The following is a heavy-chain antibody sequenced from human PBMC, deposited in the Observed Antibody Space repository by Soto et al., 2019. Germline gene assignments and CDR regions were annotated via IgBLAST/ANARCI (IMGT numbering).Heavy chain of an antibody. D-gene: IGHD3-3*02. V-gene: IGHV5-51*01. CDR1: GDSFTSYW. CDR2: IYPGDSDT. CDR3: ARHTHIALFRTAQKYKWFDP. J-gene: IGHJ5*02. Sequence: GESLKISCKVSGDSFTSYWIGWVRQMPGKGLEWMWIIYPGDSDTRYSPSFQGQVIISADKSISTAYLQWRSLKASDTAMYYCARHTHIALFRTAQKYKWFDPWGQGTMVTVSS.